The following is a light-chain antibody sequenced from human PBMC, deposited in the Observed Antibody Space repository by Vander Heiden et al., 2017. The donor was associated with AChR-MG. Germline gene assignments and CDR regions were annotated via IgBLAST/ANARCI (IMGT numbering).Light chain of an antibody. Sequence: DIQMTPSPSSLSACVGDRITITCRASQSIRNELNWYQQKPGKAPKLLIYAASSLQSGVPSRFSGRGSGTDFTLTISSLQLDDCATYYCQQSFSLPHTFGGGTKVEIK. V-gene: IGKV1-39*01. CDR1: QSIRNE. CDR2: AAS. CDR3: QQSFSLPHT. J-gene: IGKJ4*01.